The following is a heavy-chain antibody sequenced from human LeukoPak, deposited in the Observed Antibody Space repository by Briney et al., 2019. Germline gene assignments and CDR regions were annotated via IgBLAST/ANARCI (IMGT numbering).Heavy chain of an antibody. CDR1: GGSFSGYY. V-gene: IGHV4-34*01. D-gene: IGHD3-10*01. Sequence: PSETLSLTCAVYGGSFSGYYWSWIRQPPGKGLEWIGEINHSGSTNYNPSLKSRVTISVDTSKNQFSLKLSSVTAADTAVYYCARVIWFGAVFDYWGQGTLVTVSS. CDR3: ARVIWFGAVFDY. CDR2: INHSGST. J-gene: IGHJ4*02.